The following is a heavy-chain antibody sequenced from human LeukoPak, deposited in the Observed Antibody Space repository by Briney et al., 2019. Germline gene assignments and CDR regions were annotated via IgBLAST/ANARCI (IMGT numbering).Heavy chain of an antibody. CDR2: ISGSGGST. V-gene: IGHV3-23*01. D-gene: IGHD3-9*01. CDR1: GFTFSSYA. CDR3: VTNFDPDVD. J-gene: IGHJ4*02. Sequence: GGSLRLSCAASGFTFSSYAMSWVRQAPGKGLERVSAISGSGGSTYYADSVKGRFTISRDNAKNSPYLQMNSLRAEDTAVYYCVTNFDPDVDWGQGTLVTVSS.